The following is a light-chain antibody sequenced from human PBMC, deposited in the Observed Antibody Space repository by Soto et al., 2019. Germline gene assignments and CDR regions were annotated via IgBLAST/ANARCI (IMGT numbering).Light chain of an antibody. CDR2: GAS. V-gene: IGKV3-20*01. CDR1: QSVSSNF. Sequence: EIVLTQSPGTLSLSPGDRATLSCRASQSVSSNFLAWYQQKPGQAPRLLIYGASIRATGIPDRFSGSGSGSDFTLTIRRLEPEDFGMYFCHQYGSSPRTFGQGTKVEIK. CDR3: HQYGSSPRT. J-gene: IGKJ1*01.